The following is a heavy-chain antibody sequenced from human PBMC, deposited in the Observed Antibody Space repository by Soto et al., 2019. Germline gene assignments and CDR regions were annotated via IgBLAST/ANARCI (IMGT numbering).Heavy chain of an antibody. CDR2: VRNKVNSYTT. Sequence: EVQLVESGGGLVQPEGSLRLSCAASGFTFSDYYMDWVRQAPGKGLKWVGRVRNKVNSYTTEYAASVKGRFTVSRDDSRNSLYLQMNSLKTGDTAMYYCSRAGILTTPYYTDYWGLGTLVTVSS. CDR1: GFTFSDYY. CDR3: SRAGILTTPYYTDY. J-gene: IGHJ4*02. V-gene: IGHV3-72*01. D-gene: IGHD2-21*01.